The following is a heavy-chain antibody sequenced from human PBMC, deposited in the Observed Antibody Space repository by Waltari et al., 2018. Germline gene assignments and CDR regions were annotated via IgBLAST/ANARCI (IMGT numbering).Heavy chain of an antibody. V-gene: IGHV4-39*01. J-gene: IGHJ4*02. CDR3: ARLGYYGSGRGYFDY. CDR1: GGSISSSSYY. CDR2: IYYSGSN. D-gene: IGHD3-10*01. Sequence: QLQLQESGPGLVKPSETLSLTCTVSGGSISSSSYYWGWIRQPPGKGLEWIGSIYYSGSNYYNPSLKSRVTISVDTSKNQFSLKLSSVTAADTAVYYCARLGYYGSGRGYFDYWGQGTLVTVSS.